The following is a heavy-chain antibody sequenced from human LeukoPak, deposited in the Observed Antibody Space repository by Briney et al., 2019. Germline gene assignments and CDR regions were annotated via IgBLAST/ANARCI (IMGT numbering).Heavy chain of an antibody. D-gene: IGHD5-18*01. CDR1: GFTFSSYA. CDR3: VKEGYSYGSYFDY. V-gene: IGHV3-64D*06. J-gene: IGHJ4*02. Sequence: GGSLRLSCSASGFTFSSYAMHWVRQATGKGLEYVSAISSNGGSTYYADSVKGRFTISRDNSKNTLYLQMSSLRAEDTAVYYCVKEGYSYGSYFDYWGQGTLVTVSS. CDR2: ISSNGGST.